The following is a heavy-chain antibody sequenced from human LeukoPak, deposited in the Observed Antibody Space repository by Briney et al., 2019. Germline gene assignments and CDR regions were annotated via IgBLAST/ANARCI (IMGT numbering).Heavy chain of an antibody. CDR3: ARDRDYDFWSGYFDYYYYGMDV. CDR2: ISYDGSNK. J-gene: IGHJ6*02. V-gene: IGHV3-30*04. D-gene: IGHD3-3*01. CDR1: GFSFSSYS. Sequence: GGSLRLSCVASGFSFSSYSMNWVRQAPGKGLEWVAVISYDGSNKYYADSVKGRFTISRDNSKNTLYLQMNSLRAEDTAVYYCARDRDYDFWSGYFDYYYYGMDVWGQGTTVTVSS.